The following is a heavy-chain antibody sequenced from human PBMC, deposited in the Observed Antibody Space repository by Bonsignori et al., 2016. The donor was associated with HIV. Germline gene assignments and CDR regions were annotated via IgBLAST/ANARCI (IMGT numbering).Heavy chain of an antibody. D-gene: IGHD1-26*01. CDR3: AREFTGGSGSLRY. V-gene: IGHV3-20*04. J-gene: IGHJ6*01. CDR1: GVGFDDYG. Sequence: EGKVVESGGTVVRPGGSLRLSCAVSGVGFDDYGLSWVRQRPGKGLEWVSGINWDGATITYADSVKGRFSISRDNAKSSIYLEMNSLRVEDTALYYCAREFTGGSGSLRYWGPGEPRSPSPQ. CDR2: INWDGATI.